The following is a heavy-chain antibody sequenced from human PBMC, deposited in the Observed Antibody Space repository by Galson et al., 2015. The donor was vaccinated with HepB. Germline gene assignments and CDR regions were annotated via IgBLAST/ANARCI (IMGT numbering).Heavy chain of an antibody. J-gene: IGHJ4*02. V-gene: IGHV3-74*01. D-gene: IGHD4-17*01. CDR1: GFTFSSYW. CDR3: ARGASRDYGDYVFDY. Sequence: SLRLSCAASGFTFSSYWMHWVRQAPGKGLVWVSRINSDGSSTSYADSVKGRFTISRDNAKNTLYLQMNSLRAEDTAVYYCARGASRDYGDYVFDYWGQGTLVTVSS. CDR2: INSDGSST.